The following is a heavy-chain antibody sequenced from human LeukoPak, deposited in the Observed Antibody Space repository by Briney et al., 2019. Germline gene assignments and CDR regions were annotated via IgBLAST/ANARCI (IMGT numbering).Heavy chain of an antibody. CDR1: GGTFSSYA. CDR3: AKVVARKAGGYGDYRGGYFDL. D-gene: IGHD4-17*01. Sequence: ASVKVSCKASGGTFSSYAISWVRQAPGQGLEWMGGIIPIFDTANYAQKFQGRVTITADKSTSTAYMELSSLRAEDTAVYYCAKVVARKAGGYGDYRGGYFDLWGRGTLVTVSS. V-gene: IGHV1-69*06. CDR2: IIPIFDTA. J-gene: IGHJ2*01.